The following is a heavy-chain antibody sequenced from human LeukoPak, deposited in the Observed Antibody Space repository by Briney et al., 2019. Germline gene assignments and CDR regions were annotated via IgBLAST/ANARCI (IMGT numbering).Heavy chain of an antibody. V-gene: IGHV3-21*01. D-gene: IGHD3-22*01. CDR3: ARDGPVPHYYDSSGSIDY. CDR2: ISSSSYI. J-gene: IGHJ4*02. CDR1: GFTFSSHS. Sequence: GGSLRLSCAASGFTFSSHSMNWVRQAPGKGLEWVSSISSSSYIYYADSVKGRFTISRDNAKNSLYLQMNSLRAEDTAVYYCARDGPVPHYYDSSGSIDYWGQGTLVTVSS.